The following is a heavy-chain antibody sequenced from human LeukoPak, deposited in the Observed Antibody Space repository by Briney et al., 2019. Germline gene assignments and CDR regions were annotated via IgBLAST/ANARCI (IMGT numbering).Heavy chain of an antibody. CDR1: GYTFTSYD. CDR2: MNPNSGNT. CDR3: ARKYYDFWGGYYIRGTNWFDP. Sequence: ASVKVSCKASGYTFTSYDINWVRQATGQGLEWMGWMNPNSGNTGYAQKFQGRVTITRNTSISTAYMELSSLRSEDTAVYYCARKYYDFWGGYYIRGTNWFDPWGQGTLVTVSS. V-gene: IGHV1-8*03. D-gene: IGHD3-3*01. J-gene: IGHJ5*02.